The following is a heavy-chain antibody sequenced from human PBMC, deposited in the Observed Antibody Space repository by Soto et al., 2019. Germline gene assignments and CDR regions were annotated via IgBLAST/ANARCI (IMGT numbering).Heavy chain of an antibody. CDR1: GYTFNAYG. Sequence: QVQLVQSGAEVKKPGASLKVSCKASGYTFNAYGISWVRQAPGQGLEWMGWISAYDGDTKFAQNFQGRVTLSTDTSTNTAHMELRSLRSDDSAVYYCAILENYYLRSWSDPWGQGTPVIVSS. D-gene: IGHD1-26*01. CDR2: ISAYDGDT. J-gene: IGHJ5*02. V-gene: IGHV1-18*01. CDR3: AILENYYLRSWSDP.